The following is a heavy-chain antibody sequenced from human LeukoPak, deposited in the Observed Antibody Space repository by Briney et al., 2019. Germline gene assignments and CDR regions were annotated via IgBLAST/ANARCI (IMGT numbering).Heavy chain of an antibody. J-gene: IGHJ4*02. D-gene: IGHD2-2*01. CDR3: ARGPYPLVY. V-gene: IGHV4-34*01. CDR2: VNHSGST. CDR1: GGSFRGYY. Sequence: PSETLSLTCAVYGGSFRGYYWSWIRQPPGKGLEWIGEVNHSGSTNYNPSLKSRVTISVDTSKNQFSLKLNSVTAADTAVYYCARGPYPLVYWDQGTLVPSPQ.